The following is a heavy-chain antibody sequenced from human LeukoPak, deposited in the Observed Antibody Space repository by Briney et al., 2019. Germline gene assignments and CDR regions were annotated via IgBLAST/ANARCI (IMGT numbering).Heavy chain of an antibody. Sequence: SETLSLTCTVSGGSISSSSYYWGWIRQPPGKGLEWIGSIYYSGSTYYNPSLKSRVTISVDTPKNQFSLKLSSVTAADTAVYYCARRYIVVVVAAGWFDPWGQGTLVTVSS. CDR1: GGSISSSSYY. CDR3: ARRYIVVVVAAGWFDP. D-gene: IGHD2-15*01. V-gene: IGHV4-39*07. J-gene: IGHJ5*02. CDR2: IYYSGST.